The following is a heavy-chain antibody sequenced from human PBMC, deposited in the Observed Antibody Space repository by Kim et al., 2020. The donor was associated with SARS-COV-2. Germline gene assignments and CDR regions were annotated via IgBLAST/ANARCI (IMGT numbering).Heavy chain of an antibody. Sequence: SSVKVSCKASGGTFSSYVISWVRKAPGQGLEWMGRIIPILGIANDAQKFQGRVTITADKSTSTAYMELSSLRSEDTAVYYCASQPSMVRGVIIRDYGMDVWGQGTTVTVSS. CDR1: GGTFSSYV. CDR3: ASQPSMVRGVIIRDYGMDV. D-gene: IGHD3-10*01. V-gene: IGHV1-69*04. J-gene: IGHJ6*02. CDR2: IIPILGIA.